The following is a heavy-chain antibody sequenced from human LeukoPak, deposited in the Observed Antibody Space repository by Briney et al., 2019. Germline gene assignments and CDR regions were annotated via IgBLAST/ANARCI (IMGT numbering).Heavy chain of an antibody. Sequence: GASVKVSCKASGYTFSGYYMHWVRQAPGQGLEWMGWINANSGGTNYAQKFQGRVTMTRDTSISTAYMELSSLRSDDTAVYYCARDLYSSGWTNAFDIWGQGIMVAVSS. CDR2: INANSGGT. CDR1: GYTFSGYY. J-gene: IGHJ3*02. D-gene: IGHD6-19*01. V-gene: IGHV1-2*02. CDR3: ARDLYSSGWTNAFDI.